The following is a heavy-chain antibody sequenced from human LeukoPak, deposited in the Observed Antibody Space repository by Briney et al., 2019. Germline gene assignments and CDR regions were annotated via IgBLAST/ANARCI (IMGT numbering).Heavy chain of an antibody. CDR3: ARSGTLTGYLY. CDR2: IYFSGST. D-gene: IGHD3-9*01. Sequence: SETLSLTCTVSGGSISGFFWSWIRQPPGKGLEWIGYIYFSGSTNYNPSLKSRVTISVDTSKNQFSLKLSSVTAADTAVYYCARSGTLTGYLYWGQGTLVTVSS. CDR1: GGSISGFF. V-gene: IGHV4-59*08. J-gene: IGHJ4*02.